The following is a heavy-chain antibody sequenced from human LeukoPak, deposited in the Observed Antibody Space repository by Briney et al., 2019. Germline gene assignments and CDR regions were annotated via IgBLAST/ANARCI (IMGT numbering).Heavy chain of an antibody. D-gene: IGHD2-2*02. CDR1: GYTFTGYY. V-gene: IGHV1-2*02. CDR2: INPNSGGT. CDR3: AIPAAIVHTPIYYYYGMDV. Sequence: GASVKVSCKASGYTFTGYYMHWVRQAPGQGLEWMGWINPNSGGTNYAQKFQGRVTMTRDTSIGTAYMELSRLRSDDTAVYYCAIPAAIVHTPIYYYYGMDVWGQGTTVTVSS. J-gene: IGHJ6*02.